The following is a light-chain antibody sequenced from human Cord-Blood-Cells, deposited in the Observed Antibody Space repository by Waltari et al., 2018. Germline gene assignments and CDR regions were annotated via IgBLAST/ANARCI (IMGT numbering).Light chain of an antibody. CDR3: QQLNSWT. V-gene: IGKV1-9*01. J-gene: IGKJ1*01. CDR2: AAS. Sequence: DLQLTQSPSFLSASVGDRVTITCLASQGISSYLALYSQAPGKAPKLLIYAASTLQRGVPSRFSGSGTGTEFTLIISSLQPEDFATYYCQQLNSWTFGQGTKVEIK. CDR1: QGISSY.